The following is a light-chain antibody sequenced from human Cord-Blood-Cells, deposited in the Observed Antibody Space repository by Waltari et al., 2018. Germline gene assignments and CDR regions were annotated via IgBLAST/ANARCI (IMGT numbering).Light chain of an antibody. J-gene: IGKJ4*01. CDR1: QDISNY. CDR2: DAS. CDR3: QQYDNLLGT. V-gene: IGKV1-33*01. Sequence: DIQMTQSPSSLSASVGDRVTITCQASQDISNYLNWYQQKPGKAPKLLIYDASNLETGVPSRFSGSGSGTYFTFTISSLQPEDIATYYCQQYDNLLGTFGGGTKVEIK.